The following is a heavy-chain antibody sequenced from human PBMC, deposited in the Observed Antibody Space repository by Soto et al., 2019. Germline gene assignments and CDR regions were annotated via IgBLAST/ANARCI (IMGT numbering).Heavy chain of an antibody. CDR2: IHYSGST. J-gene: IGHJ5*02. CDR3: ARAPLGVHAPLFDH. D-gene: IGHD3-10*01. Sequence: PSETLSLTCTVSGGSISSHYWYWIRQPPGKGLECIGYIHYSGSTNYNPSLKSRVTISVYTSKNQFSLYLSSVTAADTAVYYFARAPLGVHAPLFDHWGQGTL. V-gene: IGHV4-59*11. CDR1: GGSISSHY.